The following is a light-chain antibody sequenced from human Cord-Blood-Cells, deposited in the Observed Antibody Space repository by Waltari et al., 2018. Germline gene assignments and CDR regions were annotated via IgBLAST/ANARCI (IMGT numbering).Light chain of an antibody. CDR2: AAS. Sequence: DIQMTQSPSSVSASVGDRVTITCRASQGSSSWLAWYQQKPGKAPKLLIYAASSLQSGVPSRFSGSGSGTDCTLTISSLQPEDFATYYCQQANSFPWTFGQGAKVEIK. CDR3: QQANSFPWT. V-gene: IGKV1-12*01. CDR1: QGSSSW. J-gene: IGKJ1*01.